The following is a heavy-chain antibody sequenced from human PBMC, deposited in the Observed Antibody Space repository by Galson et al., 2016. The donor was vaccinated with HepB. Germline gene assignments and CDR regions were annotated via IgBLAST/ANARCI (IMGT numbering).Heavy chain of an antibody. CDR3: ARDIDAYSGYDCPPDY. D-gene: IGHD5-12*01. J-gene: IGHJ4*02. CDR1: GFTFSTYA. Sequence: SLRLSCAASGFTFSTYAMSWVRQAPGKGLEWVSSISTSGGTTYYADSVKGRFTISRDNSNKKLYLQMNYLRAEDTAVYYCARDIDAYSGYDCPPDYWGQGTLVTVSP. CDR2: ISTSGGTT. V-gene: IGHV3-23*01.